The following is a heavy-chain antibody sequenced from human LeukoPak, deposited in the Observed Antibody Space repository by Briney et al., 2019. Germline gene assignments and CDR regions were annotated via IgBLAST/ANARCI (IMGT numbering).Heavy chain of an antibody. V-gene: IGHV3-7*03. D-gene: IGHD1-26*01. CDR1: GFTYSSYW. CDR2: IKQDGSEK. J-gene: IGHJ4*02. CDR3: TRDYRGTFDY. Sequence: PGGSLRLSCVASGFTYSSYWMSWVRQAPGKGLEWVANIKQDGSEKNCVDSVKGRFTISRDNAKNSLYLQMNSLRAEDTAVYYCTRDYRGTFDYWGQGTLVTVSS.